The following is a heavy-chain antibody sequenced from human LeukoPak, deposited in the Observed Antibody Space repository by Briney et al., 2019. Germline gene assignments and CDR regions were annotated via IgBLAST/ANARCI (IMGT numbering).Heavy chain of an antibody. CDR3: ARYYYSILFGQPVGAFDY. D-gene: IGHD3-9*01. J-gene: IGHJ4*02. Sequence: SETLSLTCSVSGVTINNSHDYWGWIRQTPGKTLDWIGNVYSAGNTYYNPSVRSRLNLSVDTSKNQFSLKLNSVTAADTAVYYCARYYYSILFGQPVGAFDYWGQGTLVTVSS. CDR2: VYSAGNT. CDR1: GVTINNSHDY. V-gene: IGHV4-39*01.